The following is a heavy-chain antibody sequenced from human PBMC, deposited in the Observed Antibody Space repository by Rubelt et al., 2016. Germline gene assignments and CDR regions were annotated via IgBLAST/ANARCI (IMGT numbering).Heavy chain of an antibody. J-gene: IGHJ4*02. Sequence: QVQLKQSGPGLVKPSHTLSLTCAISGDSVSSHRAAWNWIRQSQSRGLEWLGRTYYRSKWYSAYAESVKYRLTIKTETTKNQFSLQLNSVTPDDAAVYYCAKGLAQLDYWGQGTLVTVSS. V-gene: IGHV6-1*01. CDR1: GDSVSSHRAA. CDR3: AKGLAQLDY. CDR2: TYYRSKWYS. D-gene: IGHD6-19*01.